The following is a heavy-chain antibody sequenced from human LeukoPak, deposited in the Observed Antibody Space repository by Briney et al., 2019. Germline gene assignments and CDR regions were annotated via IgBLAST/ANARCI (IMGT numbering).Heavy chain of an antibody. CDR2: ISSSSSYI. Sequence: GGSLRLSCAASGFTFSSYSMNWVRQAPGKGLEWVSSISSSSSYIYYADSVKGRFTISRDNAKNSLYLQMNSLRAEDTAVYYCARDLGYCSGGSCYSTAFDIWGQGTMVTVSS. J-gene: IGHJ3*02. D-gene: IGHD2-15*01. CDR3: ARDLGYCSGGSCYSTAFDI. V-gene: IGHV3-21*01. CDR1: GFTFSSYS.